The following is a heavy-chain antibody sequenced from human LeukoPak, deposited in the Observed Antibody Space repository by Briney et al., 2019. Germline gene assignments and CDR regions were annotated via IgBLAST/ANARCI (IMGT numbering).Heavy chain of an antibody. CDR3: ARSGYYYYYGMDV. Sequence: SETLSLTCAVYGGSFSGYYWSWIRQPPGRGLEWIGEINHSGSTNYNPSLKSRVTISVDTSKNQFSLKLSSVTAADTAVYYCARSGYYYYYGMDVWGQGTTVTVSS. D-gene: IGHD3-10*01. V-gene: IGHV4-34*01. CDR1: GGSFSGYY. CDR2: INHSGST. J-gene: IGHJ6*02.